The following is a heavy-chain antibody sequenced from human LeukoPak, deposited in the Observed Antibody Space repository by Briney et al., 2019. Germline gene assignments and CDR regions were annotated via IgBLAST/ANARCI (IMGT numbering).Heavy chain of an antibody. D-gene: IGHD3-9*01. CDR2: IGASGGST. V-gene: IGHV3-23*01. CDR3: AKAEGYDILTGLDY. J-gene: IGHJ4*02. Sequence: GGSLRLSCAASGFTFSDYYMSWVRQAPGKGLEWVSGIGASGGSTYYADSVKGRFTISRDNSKNTLYLQMNSLRTEGTAVYYCAKAEGYDILTGLDYWGQGTLVTVSS. CDR1: GFTFSDYY.